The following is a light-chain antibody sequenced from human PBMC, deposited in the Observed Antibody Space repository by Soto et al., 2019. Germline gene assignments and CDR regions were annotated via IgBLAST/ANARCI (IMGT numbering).Light chain of an antibody. J-gene: IGKJ1*01. CDR2: DAS. Sequence: DIQMTQSPSTLSASVGDRVTITCRASQSLGIWLAWHQQKPGKAPKLLIYDASTLKSGVPSRFSGSGSGTKFTLTISSPQPDDFATYYCQEYNSYWTFGQGTKVDIK. V-gene: IGKV1-5*01. CDR3: QEYNSYWT. CDR1: QSLGIW.